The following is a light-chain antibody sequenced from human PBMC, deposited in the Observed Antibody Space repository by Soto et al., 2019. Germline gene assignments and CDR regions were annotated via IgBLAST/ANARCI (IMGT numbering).Light chain of an antibody. CDR1: QDISDY. CDR3: QQLNSYPLT. CDR2: AAS. Sequence: DIKLTQSPCFLSASVGDRVTLTCLASQDISDYLAWYQQRPGKAPKLLIYAASTLQSGVPSRFSGSGSGTEFTLTISSLQPEDFATYSCQQLNSYPLTFGGGTKVDIK. V-gene: IGKV1-9*01. J-gene: IGKJ4*01.